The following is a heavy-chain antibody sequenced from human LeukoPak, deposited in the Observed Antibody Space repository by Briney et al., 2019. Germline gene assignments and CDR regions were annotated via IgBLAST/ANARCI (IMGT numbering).Heavy chain of an antibody. CDR2: INQDGSAK. CDR3: ARDSGYNAFDY. CDR1: GFFFSNSW. D-gene: IGHD5-12*01. J-gene: IGHJ4*02. Sequence: GGSLRLSCADSGFFFSNSWMAWVRQAPGRGLEWLANINQDGSAKTCVDSVKGRFTISRDNAKNSLYLQMNSLRAEDTAMYYCARDSGYNAFDYWGQGTLVTVSS. V-gene: IGHV3-7*05.